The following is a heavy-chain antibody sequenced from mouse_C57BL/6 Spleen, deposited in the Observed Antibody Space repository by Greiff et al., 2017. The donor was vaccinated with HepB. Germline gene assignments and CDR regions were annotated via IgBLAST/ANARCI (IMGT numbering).Heavy chain of an antibody. J-gene: IGHJ2*01. CDR1: GYSITSGYY. CDR3: ARERPDDFDY. Sequence: EVKVEESGPGLVKPSQSLSLTCSVTGYSITSGYYWNWIRQFPGNKLEWMGYISYDGSNNYNPSLKNRISITRDTSKNQFFLKLNSVTTEDTATYYCARERPDDFDYWGQGTTLTVSS. V-gene: IGHV3-6*01. CDR2: ISYDGSN.